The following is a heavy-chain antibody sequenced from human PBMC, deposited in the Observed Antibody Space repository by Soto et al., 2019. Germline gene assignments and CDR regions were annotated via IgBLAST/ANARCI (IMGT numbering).Heavy chain of an antibody. J-gene: IGHJ4*03. CDR2: INPSCGST. CDR3: AKPSLLMILVPSDAFAI. Sequence: ASVKVSCKASGCTFTSYYIHWVRQAPVRVLEWMGMINPSCGSTSYAQKFQGRVTMTRDTSKSTVYMKMNSLRAEDTAVYYCAKPSLLMILVPSDAFAIWGQGTLVTVSS. V-gene: IGHV1-46*01. CDR1: GCTFTSYY. D-gene: IGHD2-8*02.